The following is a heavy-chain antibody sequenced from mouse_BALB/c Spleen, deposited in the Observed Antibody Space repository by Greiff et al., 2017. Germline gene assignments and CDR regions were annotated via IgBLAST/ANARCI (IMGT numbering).Heavy chain of an antibody. CDR1: GFTFSSYT. V-gene: IGHV5-12-2*01. Sequence: EVQLQESGGGLVQPGGSLKLSCAASGFTFSSYTMSWVRQTPEKRLEWVAYISNGGGSTYYPDTVKGRFTISRDNAKNTLYLQMSSLKSEDTAMYYCARQGFAYWGQGTTLTVSS. CDR2: ISNGGGST. CDR3: ARQGFAY. J-gene: IGHJ2*01.